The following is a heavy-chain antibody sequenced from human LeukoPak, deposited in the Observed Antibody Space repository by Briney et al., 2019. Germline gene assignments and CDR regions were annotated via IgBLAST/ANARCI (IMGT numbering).Heavy chain of an antibody. D-gene: IGHD3-3*01. CDR3: TTDHRTIYGVVFPDY. Sequence: PSEALSLTCTVSGGSISSSSYYWGWIRQPPGKGLEWVGRINYKTNGGTADYAAPVKGRFTISRDDSKDTLYLQMNSLKTEDTAVYYCTTDHRTIYGVVFPDYWGQGTLVTVSS. J-gene: IGHJ4*02. V-gene: IGHV3-15*01. CDR1: GGSISSSSYY. CDR2: INYKTNGGTA.